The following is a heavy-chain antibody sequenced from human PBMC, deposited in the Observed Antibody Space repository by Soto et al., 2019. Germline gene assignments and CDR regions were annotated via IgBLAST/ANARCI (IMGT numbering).Heavy chain of an antibody. D-gene: IGHD1-7*01. CDR3: AKCIQVNWNYDAFHI. J-gene: IGHJ3*02. Sequence: EVKLLESGGGLVQPWGSLRLSCAASGFSFGSYAMSWVRQAPGKGLEYVSHITTSGTTYYADSVKGRFAISRDSSRNTVDLQMNSLRAEDTALYYCAKCIQVNWNYDAFHIWGQGTMVTVSS. V-gene: IGHV3-23*01. CDR2: ITTSGTT. CDR1: GFSFGSYA.